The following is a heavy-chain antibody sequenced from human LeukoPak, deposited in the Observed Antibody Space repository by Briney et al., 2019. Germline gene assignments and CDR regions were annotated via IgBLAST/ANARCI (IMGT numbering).Heavy chain of an antibody. CDR3: ARGAWATRLGS. V-gene: IGHV4-34*01. Sequence: SETLSLICAVYGESLNSYYWSWVRQPPGEGLEWIGEIYESGTTEYNPSLKSRVTISMVPSKQQFSLSLSSVTAADTAVYYCARGAWATRLGSWGLGTPVIVSS. D-gene: IGHD2-15*01. CDR2: IYESGTT. J-gene: IGHJ4*02. CDR1: GESLNSYY.